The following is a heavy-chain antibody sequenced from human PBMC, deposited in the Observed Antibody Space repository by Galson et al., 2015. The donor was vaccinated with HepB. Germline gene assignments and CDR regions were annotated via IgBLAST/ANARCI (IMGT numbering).Heavy chain of an antibody. V-gene: IGHV3-15*01. Sequence: LRPSCPASGFTLRHAWMSWVRQAAGNGQGWVGRMKSKTDCGTTDYAAPVKCRFTISRHDSKNTLYLQMNSLKTEDTAVYYCTTDPYPSMVRGVISITHYGMDVWGQGTTVTVSS. CDR3: TTDPYPSMVRGVISITHYGMDV. D-gene: IGHD3-10*01. CDR1: GFTLRHAW. CDR2: MKSKTDCGTT. J-gene: IGHJ6*02.